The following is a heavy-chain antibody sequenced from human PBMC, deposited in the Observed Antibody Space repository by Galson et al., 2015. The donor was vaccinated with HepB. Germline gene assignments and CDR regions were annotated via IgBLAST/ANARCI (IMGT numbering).Heavy chain of an antibody. Sequence: SLRLSCAASGSTFSDYYMSWIRQAPGKGLEWVSYISSSSSYTNYADSVKGRFTISRDNAKNSLYLQMNSLRAEDTAVYYCARVGEGGTVLWGQGTLVTVSS. J-gene: IGHJ4*02. CDR2: ISSSSSYT. D-gene: IGHD2/OR15-2a*01. CDR3: ARVGEGGTVL. V-gene: IGHV3-11*06. CDR1: GSTFSDYY.